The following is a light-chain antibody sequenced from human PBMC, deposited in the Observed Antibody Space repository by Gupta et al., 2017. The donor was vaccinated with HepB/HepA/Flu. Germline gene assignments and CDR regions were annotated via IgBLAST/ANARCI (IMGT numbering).Light chain of an antibody. CDR1: SSNIGNNH. CDR2: ENN. V-gene: IGLV1-51*02. Sequence: QSVLTQPPSVSAAPGQKVNISCSGSSSNIGNNHVSWYQQIPGTAPKLLMYENNKRPSGIPDRFSDSKSGTSATLDITGLQTGDEAEYYCATWDSSLSAVVFGGGTKLTVL. CDR3: ATWDSSLSAVV. J-gene: IGLJ3*02.